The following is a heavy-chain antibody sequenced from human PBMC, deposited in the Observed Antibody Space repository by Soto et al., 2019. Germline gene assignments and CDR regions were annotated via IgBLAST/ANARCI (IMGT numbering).Heavy chain of an antibody. CDR3: ARDPLDPYYYYGMDV. D-gene: IGHD3-3*01. V-gene: IGHV4-30-4*01. J-gene: IGHJ6*02. CDR2: IYYSGST. Sequence: TLSLTCTVSGGSISSGDYYWSWIRQPPGKGLEWIGYIYYSGSTYYNPSLKSRVTISVDTSKNQFSLKLSSVTAADTAVYYCARDPLDPYYYYGMDVWGQGTTVTVSS. CDR1: GGSISSGDYY.